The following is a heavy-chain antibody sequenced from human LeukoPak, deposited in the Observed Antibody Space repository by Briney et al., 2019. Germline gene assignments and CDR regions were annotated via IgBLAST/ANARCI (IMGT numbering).Heavy chain of an antibody. V-gene: IGHV3-48*01. CDR2: ISSSGTTI. CDR1: GFTFGSYS. D-gene: IGHD1-26*01. J-gene: IGHJ3*02. CDR3: AREGISGRYSRAFDI. Sequence: PGGSLRLSCAASGFTFGSYSMNWVRQAPGKGLEWVSYISSSGTTIYYADSVNGRFTISRDNGKNSLYLQMNSLGAEDTAVYYCAREGISGRYSRAFDIWGQGTMVTVSS.